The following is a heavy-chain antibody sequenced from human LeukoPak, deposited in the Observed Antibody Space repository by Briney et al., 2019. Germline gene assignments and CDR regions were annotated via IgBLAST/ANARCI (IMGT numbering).Heavy chain of an antibody. J-gene: IGHJ4*02. CDR1: GYTFTGYY. CDR2: INPNSGGT. D-gene: IGHD6-6*01. CDR3: ARDSRIDSSSGPDY. Sequence: GASVKVSCKASGYTFTGYYMHWVRQAPGQGLEWMGWINPNSGGTNYAQKFQGRVTMTRDTSISTAYMELSRLRSDDTAVYYCARDSRIDSSSGPDYWGQGTLVTVSS. V-gene: IGHV1-2*02.